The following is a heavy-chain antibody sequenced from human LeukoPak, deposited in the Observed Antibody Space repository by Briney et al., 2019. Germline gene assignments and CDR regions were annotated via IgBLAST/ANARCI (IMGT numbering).Heavy chain of an antibody. CDR3: ARHWVVTPNY. Sequence: SETLSLSCIVSGGSISNSSYYWGWIRQPPGKGLEWIGSIYYSGNAYYNPSLKSRVTISVDTSKNQFSLKLTSVTAADTAVYYCARHWVVTPNYWGQGTLVTVSS. CDR1: GGSISNSSYY. J-gene: IGHJ4*02. D-gene: IGHD4-23*01. V-gene: IGHV4-39*01. CDR2: IYYSGNA.